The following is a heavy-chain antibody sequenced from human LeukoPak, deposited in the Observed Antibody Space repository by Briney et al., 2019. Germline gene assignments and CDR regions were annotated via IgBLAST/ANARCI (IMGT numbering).Heavy chain of an antibody. CDR3: ARGVTMIELFDP. CDR2: IYYSGST. Sequence: SETLSLTCTVSGGSISSGGYYWSWIRQHPGKGLEWIGYIYYSGSTYYNPSLKSRVTISVDTSKNQFSLKLSSVTAAGTAVYYCARGVTMIELFDPWGQGTLVTVSS. J-gene: IGHJ5*02. V-gene: IGHV4-31*03. CDR1: GGSISSGGYY. D-gene: IGHD3-22*01.